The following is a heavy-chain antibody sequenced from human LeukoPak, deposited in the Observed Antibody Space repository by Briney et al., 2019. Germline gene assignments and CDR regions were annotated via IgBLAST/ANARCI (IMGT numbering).Heavy chain of an antibody. V-gene: IGHV4-31*03. J-gene: IGHJ3*02. CDR1: GVSISSGGYY. CDR3: ATRGTTVTSYSDAFDI. CDR2: IYYSGST. D-gene: IGHD4-17*01. Sequence: PSETLSLTCTVSGVSISSGGYYWSWIRQHPGKGLEWIGYIYYSGSTYYNPSLKSRVTISVDTSKNQFSLKLSSVTAADTAVYYCATRGTTVTSYSDAFDIWGQGTMVTVSS.